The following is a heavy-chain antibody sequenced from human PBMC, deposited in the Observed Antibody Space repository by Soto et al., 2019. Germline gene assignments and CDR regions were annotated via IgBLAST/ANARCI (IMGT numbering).Heavy chain of an antibody. CDR1: GGTFSSYA. CDR2: IIPIFGTA. V-gene: IGHV1-69*13. CDR3: ARDNSSSSSFWYYYYGMDV. J-gene: IGHJ6*02. D-gene: IGHD6-6*01. Sequence: ASVKVSCKASGGTFSSYAISWVRQAPGQGLEWMGGIIPIFGTANYAQKFQGRVTITADESTSTAYMELSSLRSEDTAVYYCARDNSSSSSFWYYYYGMDVWGQGTTVTVSS.